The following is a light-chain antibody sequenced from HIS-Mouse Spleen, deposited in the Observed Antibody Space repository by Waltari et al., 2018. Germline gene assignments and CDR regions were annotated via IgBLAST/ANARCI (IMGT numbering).Light chain of an antibody. CDR1: SSNIGSNT. CDR2: SNN. J-gene: IGLJ1*01. Sequence: QSVLTQPPSASGTPGQRVTISCSGSSSNIGSNTVNWYQQLPGTAPKLLIYSNNPRPSWVPDRVSGSKSGTSASLAVSGLQSEDEADYYCAAWDDSLNGNYVFGTGTKVTVL. CDR3: AAWDDSLNGNYV. V-gene: IGLV1-44*01.